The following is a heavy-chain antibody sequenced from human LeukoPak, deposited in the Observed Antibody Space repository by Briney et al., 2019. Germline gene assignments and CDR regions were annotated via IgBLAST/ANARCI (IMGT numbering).Heavy chain of an antibody. V-gene: IGHV3-48*03. J-gene: IGHJ4*02. Sequence: GGSLRLSCAASGFTFSSYEMNWVRQAPGQGLEWVSYISSSGSTIYYADSVKGRFTISRDNAKNSLYLQMNSLRAEDTAVYYCARDEAPPDYYDSSGYYPFDYWGQGTLVTVSS. CDR3: ARDEAPPDYYDSSGYYPFDY. D-gene: IGHD3-22*01. CDR2: ISSSGSTI. CDR1: GFTFSSYE.